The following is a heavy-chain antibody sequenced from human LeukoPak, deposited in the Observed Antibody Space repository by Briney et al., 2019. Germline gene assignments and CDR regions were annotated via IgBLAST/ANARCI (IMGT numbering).Heavy chain of an antibody. Sequence: PSETLSLTCTVSGGSISSYYWSWIRQPPGKGLEWIGYIYYSGSTNYNPSLKSRVTISVDTSKNQSSLKLSSVTAADTAVYYCARALTGYSSSWYYFDYWGQGTLVTVSS. D-gene: IGHD6-13*01. CDR3: ARALTGYSSSWYYFDY. V-gene: IGHV4-59*01. J-gene: IGHJ4*02. CDR1: GGSISSYY. CDR2: IYYSGST.